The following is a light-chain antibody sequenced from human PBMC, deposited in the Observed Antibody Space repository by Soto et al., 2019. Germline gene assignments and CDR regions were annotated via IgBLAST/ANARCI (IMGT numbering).Light chain of an antibody. Sequence: DIRMTQSPSTLSAFVGDRVTITCRASQSISLSLAWYQQKPGKAPDLLISDASNLERGVPSRFSGSGSGTEFTLTISSLQPDDFATYYCQQANSFPITFGQGTRLEIK. CDR2: DAS. V-gene: IGKV1-5*01. CDR1: QSISLS. J-gene: IGKJ5*01. CDR3: QQANSFPIT.